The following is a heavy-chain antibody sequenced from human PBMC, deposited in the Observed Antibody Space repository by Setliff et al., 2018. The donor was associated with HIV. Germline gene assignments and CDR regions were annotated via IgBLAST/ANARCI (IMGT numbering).Heavy chain of an antibody. V-gene: IGHV3-53*01. CDR1: GFTVSSNY. D-gene: IGHD6-13*01. Sequence: RLSCAASGFTVSSNYMSRVRQAPGKGLEWVSVIYSGGSTYYADSVKGRFTISRDNSKNTLYLQMNSLRAEDTAVYYCAKAALAPGRDLGVFDIWGQGTMVTVSS. CDR2: IYSGGST. J-gene: IGHJ3*02. CDR3: AKAALAPGRDLGVFDI.